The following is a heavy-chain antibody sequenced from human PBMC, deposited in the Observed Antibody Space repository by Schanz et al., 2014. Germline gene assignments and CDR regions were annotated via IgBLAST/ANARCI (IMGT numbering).Heavy chain of an antibody. J-gene: IGHJ4*02. D-gene: IGHD1-1*01. CDR3: TKFETRTGTNY. Sequence: EVQLLESGGGLVQPGGSLRLSCVASGFTFFGSFAMSWVRQAPGKGLEWVALVWSDGNTKYYVDSVKGRFIISRDNSRKTLYLQMNSLRAEDTAVYYCTKFETRTGTNYWGQGTLVTVSS. CDR2: VWSDGNTK. CDR1: GFTFFGSFA. V-gene: IGHV3-23*03.